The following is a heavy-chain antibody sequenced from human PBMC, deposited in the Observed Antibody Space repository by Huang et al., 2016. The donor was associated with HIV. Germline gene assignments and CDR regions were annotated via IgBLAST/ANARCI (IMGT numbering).Heavy chain of an antibody. CDR1: GYSFNNYR. V-gene: IGHV5-51*01. Sequence: EVQLVQSGAEVKTPGESLKLSCQGSGYSFNNYRIAWVRQMPGKGPEWRGIIYPGDSDPRYSPSFQVQVTISADKSIDTAYLEWRSLKASDTAMYYCARKFSSTWYRAFDLWGQGTMVTVSS. CDR2: IYPGDSDP. J-gene: IGHJ3*01. CDR3: ARKFSSTWYRAFDL. D-gene: IGHD6-13*01.